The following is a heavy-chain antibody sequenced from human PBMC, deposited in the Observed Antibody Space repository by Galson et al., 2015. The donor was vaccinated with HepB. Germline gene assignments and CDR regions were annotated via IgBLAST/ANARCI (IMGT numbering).Heavy chain of an antibody. V-gene: IGHV3-23*01. D-gene: IGHD2-21*02. CDR1: GFSFGDYA. CDR2: ISGTGGST. CDR3: TKEPYCGGDCSRFYFDW. J-gene: IGHJ4*02. Sequence: SLRLSCAASGFSFGDYALNWVRQAPGKGLEWVPGISGTGGSTYYRDSVKGRFTISRDNSKNTMFLQMNSLRAEDTAIYYCTKEPYCGGDCSRFYFDWWGQGTLVTVSS.